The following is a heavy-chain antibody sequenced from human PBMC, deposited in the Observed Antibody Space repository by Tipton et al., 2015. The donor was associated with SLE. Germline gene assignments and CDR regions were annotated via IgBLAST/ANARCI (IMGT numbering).Heavy chain of an antibody. CDR2: INYSGTT. CDR1: GDSINSHY. Sequence: TLSLTCTVSGDSINSHYWSWIRQPPGKGLEWIGYINYSGTTNYNPPLKSRVTISIDTSKNQFSLKLRSVTAADTAVYYCARLPNDAFDIWGPGTMVTVSS. J-gene: IGHJ3*02. V-gene: IGHV4-59*11. CDR3: ARLPNDAFDI.